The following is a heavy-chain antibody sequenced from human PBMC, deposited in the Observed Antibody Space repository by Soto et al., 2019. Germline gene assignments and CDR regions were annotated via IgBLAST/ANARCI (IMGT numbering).Heavy chain of an antibody. CDR3: AKARGYIHDGVDA. CDR1: GFTFSDSW. D-gene: IGHD2-8*01. Sequence: EVHLVESGGGLVQPGGSLRLSCTASGFTFSDSWMTWVRQAPGKGLEWVARIKPDESEKKYADSVKGRFSISRDNAKNTLDLQMNSLRAEDAAVYYCAKARGYIHDGVDAWGQGTTVTVSS. V-gene: IGHV3-7*01. CDR2: IKPDESEK. J-gene: IGHJ6*02.